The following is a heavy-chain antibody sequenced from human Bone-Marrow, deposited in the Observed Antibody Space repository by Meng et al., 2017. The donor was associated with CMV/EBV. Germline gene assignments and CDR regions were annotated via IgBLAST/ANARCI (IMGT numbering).Heavy chain of an antibody. D-gene: IGHD5-12*01. J-gene: IGHJ4*02. CDR2: IIPNVGIA. CDR3: AREGYSYGQYYFDY. Sequence: SVKVSCKTSGGTFRNYAISWVRQAPGQGLEWMGGIIPNVGIANYAQKFQGRVTITTDDSTNTGYMELSGLRSDDTAVYFRAREGYSYGQYYFDYWGQGTLVTVSS. V-gene: IGHV1-69*05. CDR1: GGTFRNYA.